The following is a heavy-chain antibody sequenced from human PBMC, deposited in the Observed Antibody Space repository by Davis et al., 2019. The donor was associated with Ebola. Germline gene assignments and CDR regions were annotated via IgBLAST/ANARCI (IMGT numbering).Heavy chain of an antibody. CDR2: ISAYNGNT. V-gene: IGHV1-18*04. CDR1: GYTFTSYI. J-gene: IGHJ3*02. D-gene: IGHD1-26*01. CDR3: ARTSIVGTTTTASDI. Sequence: AASVKVSCKASGYTFTSYIITWVRQAPGQGLEWMGWISAYNGNTKYAQKLQDRVTMTTDTSTSTAYMDLRSLRSDDTAVYFCARTSIVGTTTTASDIWGQGTKVTVSS.